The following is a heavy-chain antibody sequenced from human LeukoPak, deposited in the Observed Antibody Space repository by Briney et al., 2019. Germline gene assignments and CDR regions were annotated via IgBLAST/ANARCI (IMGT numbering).Heavy chain of an antibody. Sequence: PGGSLRLFCTASGFTFSNYWLQWVRQAPGKGLVWVSRINSDGSRTNYADCVKGRFTISRDNAKNTVFLQMNSLRAEDAAVYYCARVITGSTYGQFDYWGQGALATVSS. CDR2: INSDGSRT. V-gene: IGHV3-74*01. J-gene: IGHJ4*02. CDR3: ARVITGSTYGQFDY. D-gene: IGHD5-18*01. CDR1: GFTFSNYW.